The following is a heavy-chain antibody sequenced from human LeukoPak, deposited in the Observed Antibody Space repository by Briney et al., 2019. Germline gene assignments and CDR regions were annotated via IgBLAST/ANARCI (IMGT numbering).Heavy chain of an antibody. J-gene: IGHJ6*03. CDR1: GGSISSYY. CDR2: IYTSGST. Sequence: SETLSLTCTVSGGSISSYYWSWIRQPAGKGLEWIGRIYTSGSTSYNPSLKSRVTMSVDTSKNQFSLKLSSVTAADTAVYYCARAVDAAAGSPYYYYYMDVWGRGTTVTVSS. D-gene: IGHD6-13*01. CDR3: ARAVDAAAGSPYYYYYMDV. V-gene: IGHV4-4*07.